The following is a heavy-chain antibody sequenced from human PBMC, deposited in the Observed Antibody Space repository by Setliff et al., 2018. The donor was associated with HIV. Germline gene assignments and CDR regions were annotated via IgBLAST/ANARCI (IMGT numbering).Heavy chain of an antibody. CDR2: IYYDGST. J-gene: IGHJ5*01. CDR3: ARGPKPGLLLSPWFDS. V-gene: IGHV4-59*08. Sequence: SETLSLTCTVSDASISNYHWSWIRQPPGKGLEWIGYIYYDGSTNYNPSLKSRVTISVDTSKNQFSLQLSSVTAADTAVYYCARGPKPGLLLSPWFDSWGQGTLVTVSS. D-gene: IGHD2-15*01. CDR1: DASISNYH.